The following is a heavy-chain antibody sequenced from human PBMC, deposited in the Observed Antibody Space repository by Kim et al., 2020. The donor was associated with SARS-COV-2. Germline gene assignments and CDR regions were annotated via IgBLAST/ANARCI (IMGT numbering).Heavy chain of an antibody. CDR2: INPSGGST. Sequence: ASVKVSCKASGYTFTSYYMHWVRQAPGQGLEWMGIINPSGGSTSYAQKFQGRVTMTRDTSTSTVYMELSSLRSEDTAVYYCARSEWGDDYYYYGMDVWGQGTTVTVSS. CDR1: GYTFTSYY. D-gene: IGHD1-26*01. V-gene: IGHV1-46*01. J-gene: IGHJ6*02. CDR3: ARSEWGDDYYYYGMDV.